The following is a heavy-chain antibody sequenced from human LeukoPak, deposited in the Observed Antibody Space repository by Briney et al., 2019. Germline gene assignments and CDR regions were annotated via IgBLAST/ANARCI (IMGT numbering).Heavy chain of an antibody. J-gene: IGHJ4*02. CDR2: IKQDGGEK. V-gene: IGHV3-7*01. Sequence: GGSLRLACAASGFTFSDYWMTWVRPAPGKGLEWVAHIKQDGGEKYYVDSVKGRFTISRDNANNLVFLQMNSLRAEDTAVYYCARGWNYAFRFDDWGQGTLVTVSS. CDR1: GFTFSDYW. D-gene: IGHD3-3*01. CDR3: ARGWNYAFRFDD.